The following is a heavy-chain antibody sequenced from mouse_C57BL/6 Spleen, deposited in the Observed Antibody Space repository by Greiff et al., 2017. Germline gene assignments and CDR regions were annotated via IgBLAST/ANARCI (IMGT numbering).Heavy chain of an antibody. Sequence: QVQLQQSGAELVKPGASVKISCKASGYAFSSYWMNWVKQRPGQGLEWIGQIYPGDGDTNYNGKFKGKATLTADKSSSTAYMQLSSLTSEDSAVYCGAKKRPRWVDDGLYYFDYWGQGTTLTVSS. CDR2: IYPGDGDT. D-gene: IGHD1-1*01. J-gene: IGHJ2*01. V-gene: IGHV1-80*01. CDR3: AKKRPRWVDDGLYYFDY. CDR1: GYAFSSYW.